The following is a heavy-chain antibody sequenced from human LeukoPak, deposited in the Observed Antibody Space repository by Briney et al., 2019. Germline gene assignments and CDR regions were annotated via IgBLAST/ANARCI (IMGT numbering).Heavy chain of an antibody. V-gene: IGHV3-30*14. CDR2: ISHDGTNK. J-gene: IGHJ5*02. CDR1: GFTFSIYA. CDR3: ARDYYGAFDP. D-gene: IGHD4-17*01. Sequence: GGSLRLSCAASGFTFSIYAMHWVRQAPGKGLDWVAVISHDGTNKYYADSVKGRFTISRDNSENTLYLQMNSLRAEDTAVYYCARDYYGAFDPWGQGTLVTVSS.